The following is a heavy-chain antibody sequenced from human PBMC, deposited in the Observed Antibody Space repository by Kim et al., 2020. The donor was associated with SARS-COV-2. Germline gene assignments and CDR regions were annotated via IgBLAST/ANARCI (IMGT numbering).Heavy chain of an antibody. J-gene: IGHJ4*02. D-gene: IGHD3-10*01. CDR3: VMVRGVGDLDH. CDR1: DGSITNSLYY. V-gene: IGHV4-39*07. Sequence: SETLSLTCTVSDGSITNSLYYWGWIRQSPGKGLEWIGSIFYTGSTDYNPSLKSRVTMSIDTSNSQFSLNLRSVTAADTAVYSCVMVRGVGDLDHWGQGTL. CDR2: IFYTGST.